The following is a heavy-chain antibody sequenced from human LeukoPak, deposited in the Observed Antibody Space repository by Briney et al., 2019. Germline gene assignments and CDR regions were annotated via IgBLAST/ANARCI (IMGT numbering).Heavy chain of an antibody. CDR3: AGLGGSTEY. V-gene: IGHV4-39*01. Sequence: SETLSLTCTVCVGSISSSSYNWGWFRQSPGKGLEWIGTIYYSGSTSYNPSLKSRVTISVDTSKNQFSLTLRSVTAADTAVYYCAGLGGSTEYWGPGTLVTVSS. CDR2: IYYSGST. J-gene: IGHJ4*02. D-gene: IGHD3-16*01. CDR1: VGSISSSSYN.